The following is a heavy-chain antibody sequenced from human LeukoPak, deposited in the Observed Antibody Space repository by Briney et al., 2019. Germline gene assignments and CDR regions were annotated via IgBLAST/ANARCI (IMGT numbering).Heavy chain of an antibody. CDR1: GYTFTSYD. D-gene: IGHD1-26*01. Sequence: GASVKVSCKASGYTFTSYDINWVRQAAGQGLEWMGWMNPNSGNTGYAQKFQGRVTMTRNTSISTAYMELSSLRSEDTAVYYCARGGEWEPLLDAFDIWGQGTMVTVSS. J-gene: IGHJ3*02. V-gene: IGHV1-8*01. CDR2: MNPNSGNT. CDR3: ARGGEWEPLLDAFDI.